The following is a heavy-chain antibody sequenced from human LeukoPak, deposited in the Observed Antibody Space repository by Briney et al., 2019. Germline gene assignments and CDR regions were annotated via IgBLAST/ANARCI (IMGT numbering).Heavy chain of an antibody. V-gene: IGHV3-23*01. Sequence: GGSLRLSCTASGFTFSNSAMGWVRQAPGKGLEWVSAISGSGAGTFYADSVKGRFSISRDNSKNSLYLQMNSLRVEDTAVYYCAKRSAQYYFDYWGQGTLVTVSS. CDR1: GFTFSNSA. CDR3: AKRSAQYYFDY. CDR2: ISGSGAGT. J-gene: IGHJ4*02.